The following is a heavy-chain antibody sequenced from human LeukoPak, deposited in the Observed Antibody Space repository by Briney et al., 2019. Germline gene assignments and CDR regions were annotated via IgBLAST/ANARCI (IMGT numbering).Heavy chain of an antibody. CDR1: GFTCSDYY. D-gene: IGHD1-26*01. CDR2: ISSSSSYT. J-gene: IGHJ4*02. V-gene: IGHV3-11*03. CDR3: AAERGSYGVGTH. Sequence: PGGSLRLSCAASGFTCSDYYMSWIRQAPGKGLEWVSYISSSSSYTNYADSVKGRFTISRDNAKNSLYLQMNSLRAEDTAVYYCAAERGSYGVGTHWGQGTLVTVSS.